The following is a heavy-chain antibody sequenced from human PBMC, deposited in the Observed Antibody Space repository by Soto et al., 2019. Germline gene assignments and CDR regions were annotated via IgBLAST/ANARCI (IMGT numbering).Heavy chain of an antibody. CDR2: ISYDGSNK. CDR1: GFTFSSYG. Sequence: QVQLVESGGGVVQPGRSLRLSCAASGFTFSSYGMHWVRQAPGKGLEWVAVISYDGSNKYYADSVKARFTISRDNSKNTLYLQMNSLRAEDTAVYYCAKDSAAYYDFWSGYSYFDYWGQGTLVTVFS. V-gene: IGHV3-30*18. J-gene: IGHJ4*02. D-gene: IGHD3-3*01. CDR3: AKDSAAYYDFWSGYSYFDY.